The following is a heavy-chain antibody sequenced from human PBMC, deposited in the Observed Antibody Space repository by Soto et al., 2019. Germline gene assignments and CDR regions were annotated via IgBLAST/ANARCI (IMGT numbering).Heavy chain of an antibody. CDR1: GFTFSSYS. V-gene: IGHV3-48*01. CDR2: ISSSSSTI. J-gene: IGHJ4*02. D-gene: IGHD2-8*02. CDR3: ARVLGGVVYATHDY. Sequence: GGSLRLSCAASGFTFSSYSMNWVRQAPGKGLEWVSYISSSSSTIYYADSVKGRFTISRDNAKNSLYLQMNSLRAEDTAVYYCARVLGGVVYATHDYWGQGTLVTVSS.